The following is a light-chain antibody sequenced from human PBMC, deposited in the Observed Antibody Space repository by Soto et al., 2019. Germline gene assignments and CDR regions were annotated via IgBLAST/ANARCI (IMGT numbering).Light chain of an antibody. CDR2: KAS. J-gene: IGKJ1*01. CDR3: QQYNIYWT. V-gene: IGKV1-5*03. CDR1: QSISSW. Sequence: DIQMNQSRFTLCACVRNRNTITCRASQSISSWLAWYQQKPGKAPKLLIYKASSLESGVPSRLSGSGSGTEFTLTISSLQPDDFATYYCQQYNIYWTFGQGTKV.